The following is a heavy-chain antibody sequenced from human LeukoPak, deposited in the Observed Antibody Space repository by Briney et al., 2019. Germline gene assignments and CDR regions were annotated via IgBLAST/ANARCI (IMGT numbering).Heavy chain of an antibody. Sequence: SGPTLVNPTQTLTLTCTFSGFSLSTSGVGVGWIRQPPGKALKWRALIYWDDHKRYTPSLKSRLTITKDTSKTQVVLTMTNLEPVDTATYYCAYSWYFSSWYVWFDTWGQGTLVTVSS. D-gene: IGHD6-13*01. CDR2: IYWDDHK. V-gene: IGHV2-5*02. CDR1: GFSLSTSGVG. J-gene: IGHJ5*02. CDR3: AYSWYFSSWYVWFDT.